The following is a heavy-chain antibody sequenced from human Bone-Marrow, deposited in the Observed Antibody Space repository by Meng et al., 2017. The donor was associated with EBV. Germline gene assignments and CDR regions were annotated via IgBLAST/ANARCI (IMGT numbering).Heavy chain of an antibody. CDR3: VRGYGGSYLGGDH. J-gene: IGHJ5*02. V-gene: IGHV3-74*01. CDR2: INSDGGST. D-gene: IGHD1-26*01. CDR1: EFTFSSYW. Sequence: EWERGESRGSSGQPGGSLGPALSGSEFTFSSYWMHWVRQAPGKGWVWVSRINSDGGSTSYADSVKGRFSISRDNAKNTLYLQMNSLTVDDTAIYYCVRGYGGSYLGGDHWCQGTLVTVSS.